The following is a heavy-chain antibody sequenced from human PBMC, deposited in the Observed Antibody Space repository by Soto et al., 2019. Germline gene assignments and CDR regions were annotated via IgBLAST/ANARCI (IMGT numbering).Heavy chain of an antibody. V-gene: IGHV4-59*08. Sequence: SETLSLTCTVSGGSISSYYWSWIRQPPGKGLEWIGYIYYSGSTNYNPSLKSRVTISVDTSKNQFSLKLSSVTAADTAVYYCPRLTYYDFWRGYSAPPDYWGQGTLVTVSS. CDR2: IYYSGST. D-gene: IGHD3-3*01. J-gene: IGHJ4*02. CDR1: GGSISSYY. CDR3: PRLTYYDFWRGYSAPPDY.